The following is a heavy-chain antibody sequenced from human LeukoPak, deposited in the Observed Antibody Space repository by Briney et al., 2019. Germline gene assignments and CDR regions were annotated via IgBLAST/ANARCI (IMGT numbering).Heavy chain of an antibody. J-gene: IGHJ5*02. D-gene: IGHD3-9*01. Sequence: ASVKVSCKASGYTFTSYDINWVRQATGQGLEWMGWMNPNSGNTGYAQKFQGRVTMTRNTSIGTAYMELSSLRSEDTAVYYCARPQRDYDILTGYSNNWFDPWGQGTLVTVSS. CDR2: MNPNSGNT. CDR1: GYTFTSYD. V-gene: IGHV1-8*01. CDR3: ARPQRDYDILTGYSNNWFDP.